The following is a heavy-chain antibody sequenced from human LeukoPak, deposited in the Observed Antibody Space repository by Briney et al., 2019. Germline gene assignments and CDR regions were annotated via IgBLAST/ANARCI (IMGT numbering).Heavy chain of an antibody. D-gene: IGHD5-18*01. CDR3: ARVMSGYSYGYPDY. CDR2: IYYSGST. Sequence: PSETLSLTCTVSGGSISSYYWSWIRQPPGKGLEWIGYIYYSGSTNYNPSLKSRVTISVDTPKNQFSLKLSSVTAADTAVYYCARVMSGYSYGYPDYWGQGTLVTVSS. CDR1: GGSISSYY. J-gene: IGHJ4*02. V-gene: IGHV4-59*01.